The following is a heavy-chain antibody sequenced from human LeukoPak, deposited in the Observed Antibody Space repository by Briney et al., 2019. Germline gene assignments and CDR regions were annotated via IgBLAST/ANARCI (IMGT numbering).Heavy chain of an antibody. CDR2: ISANSDNT. V-gene: IGHV1-18*04. J-gene: IGHJ5*02. Sequence: ASVKVSCKASGYTFTNYGITWVRRAPGQGLEWMGWISANSDNTEYAQKFQGTVTMTTDTFTTTAYMELRSLRSDDTAVYYCARGGGYDSLDPWGQGTLVTVSS. D-gene: IGHD5-12*01. CDR3: ARGGGYDSLDP. CDR1: GYTFTNYG.